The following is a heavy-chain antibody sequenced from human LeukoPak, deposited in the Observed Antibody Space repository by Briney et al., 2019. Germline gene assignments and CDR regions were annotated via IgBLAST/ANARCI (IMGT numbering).Heavy chain of an antibody. D-gene: IGHD3-22*01. Sequence: GGSLRLSCAASGFTFSSYAMSWVRQAPGKGLEWVSAISGSGGSTYYADSVKGRFTISRDNSKNTLYLQMNSLRAEDTAVYYCAKDRYQNYYDSSDYYSGHWGQGTLVTVSS. CDR3: AKDRYQNYYDSSDYYSGH. V-gene: IGHV3-23*01. CDR2: ISGSGGST. J-gene: IGHJ4*02. CDR1: GFTFSSYA.